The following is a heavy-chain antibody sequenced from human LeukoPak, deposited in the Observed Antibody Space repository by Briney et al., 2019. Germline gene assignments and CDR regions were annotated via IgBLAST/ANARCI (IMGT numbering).Heavy chain of an antibody. D-gene: IGHD6-19*01. CDR3: AREYSSGWYFGY. V-gene: IGHV1-46*04. Sequence: ASVKVSCKASGYTFTSYHMHWVRQAPGQGLEGMGIINPSGSSTSYAQKLQGIVTMTKDTYTSTVYMELSSLRAEDTAVYYCAREYSSGWYFGYWGQGTLVTVSS. CDR2: INPSGSST. J-gene: IGHJ4*02. CDR1: GYTFTSYH.